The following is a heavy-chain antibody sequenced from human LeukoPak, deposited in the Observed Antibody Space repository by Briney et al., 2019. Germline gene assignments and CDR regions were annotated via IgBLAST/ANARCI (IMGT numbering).Heavy chain of an antibody. D-gene: IGHD2-21*02. V-gene: IGHV1-2*02. J-gene: IGHJ6*03. CDR3: AIDGSRGGDPPNYYYYYMDV. CDR1: GYTFTGYD. Sequence: ASVRVSCKAFGYTFTGYDMHWVRQAPGQGLEGMGWINPDGGRTDDAQKIPGRVTMTWATYISPAYMELSWLRSDETALYYSAIDGSRGGDPPNYYYYYMDVWGKRTTVTVSS. CDR2: INPDGGRT.